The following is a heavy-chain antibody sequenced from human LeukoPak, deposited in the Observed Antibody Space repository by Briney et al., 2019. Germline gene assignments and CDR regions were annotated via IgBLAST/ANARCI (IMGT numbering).Heavy chain of an antibody. CDR2: IYLDEDK. J-gene: IGHJ4*02. D-gene: IGHD5-24*01. V-gene: IGHV2-5*02. CDR1: GFSLSTSGVG. Sequence: SGPTLVNPTQTLTLTCTFSGFSLSTSGVGVGWIRQPPGKALEWLALIYLDEDKRYSPFLKSRLTITKDTSKNQVVLTMTNMDPVDTATYYCAHSDVEMATPRWFDYWGQGTLVTVSS. CDR3: AHSDVEMATPRWFDY.